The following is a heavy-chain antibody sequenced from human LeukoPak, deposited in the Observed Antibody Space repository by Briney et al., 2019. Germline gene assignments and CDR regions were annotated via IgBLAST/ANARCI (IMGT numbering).Heavy chain of an antibody. V-gene: IGHV4-38-2*02. Sequence: PSETLFLTCTVSGYSISSGYYWGWIRQPPGKGLEWIGSIYHSGSTYYNPSLKSRVTISVDTSKNQFSLKLSSVTAADTAVYYCASVRYYYDSSGYPYNWFDPWGQGTLVTVSS. CDR1: GYSISSGYY. CDR2: IYHSGST. J-gene: IGHJ5*02. CDR3: ASVRYYYDSSGYPYNWFDP. D-gene: IGHD3-22*01.